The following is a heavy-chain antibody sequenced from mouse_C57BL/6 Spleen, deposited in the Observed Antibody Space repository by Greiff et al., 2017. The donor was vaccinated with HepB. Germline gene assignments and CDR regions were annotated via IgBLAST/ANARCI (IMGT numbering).Heavy chain of an antibody. V-gene: IGHV1-55*01. Sequence: QVQLQQPGAELVKPGASVKMSCKASGYTFTSYWITWVKQRPGQGLEWIGDIYPGSGSTNYNEKFKSKATLTVDKSSSTAYMELRSLTSEDSAVYFCARLRSNYGYWGQGTTLTVSS. CDR2: IYPGSGST. J-gene: IGHJ2*01. CDR3: ARLRSNYGY. D-gene: IGHD2-5*01. CDR1: GYTFTSYW.